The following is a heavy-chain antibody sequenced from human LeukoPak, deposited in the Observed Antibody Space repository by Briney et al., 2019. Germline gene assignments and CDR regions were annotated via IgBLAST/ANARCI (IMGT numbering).Heavy chain of an antibody. Sequence: PSETLSLTCSVSGDSVNSRDYYWSWFRQHPGKGLDWIGHIYYRGSTYYNPSLNNRVTISADTSENQFSLSLDSVTAADTAVYFCARGYCSSNACYTRETIDNWFDPWGQGILVSVSS. CDR2: IYYRGST. V-gene: IGHV4-31*03. D-gene: IGHD2-2*02. CDR3: ARGYCSSNACYTRETIDNWFDP. CDR1: GDSVNSRDYY. J-gene: IGHJ5*02.